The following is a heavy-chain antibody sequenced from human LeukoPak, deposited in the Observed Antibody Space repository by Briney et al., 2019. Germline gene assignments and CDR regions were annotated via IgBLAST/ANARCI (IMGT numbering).Heavy chain of an antibody. D-gene: IGHD3-3*01. CDR3: ASQDTIFGVIDFDY. CDR1: GGSFSGYY. Sequence: SETLSLTCAVYGGSFSGYYWSWIRQPPGKGLEWIGEINHSGSTNYNPSLKSRVTISVDTSKNQFSLKLSSATAADTAVYYCASQDTIFGVIDFDYWGQGTLVTVSS. J-gene: IGHJ4*02. CDR2: INHSGST. V-gene: IGHV4-34*01.